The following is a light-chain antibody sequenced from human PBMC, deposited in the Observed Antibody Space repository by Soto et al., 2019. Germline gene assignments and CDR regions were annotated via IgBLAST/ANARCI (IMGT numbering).Light chain of an antibody. CDR1: QIISSY. J-gene: IGKJ1*01. V-gene: IGKV3-11*01. CDR3: QQRSNWSWT. Sequence: EIVLTQSPATLSLSPGESATLSCRARQIISSYLALYPPKPGQAPRLLIYDASNRATCIPARCSGSGSGTDFALSISILEPEDFAVYYCQQRSNWSWTFGQGSKVDIK. CDR2: DAS.